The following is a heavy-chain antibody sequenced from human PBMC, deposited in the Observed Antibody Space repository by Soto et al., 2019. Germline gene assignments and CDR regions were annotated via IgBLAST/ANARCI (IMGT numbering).Heavy chain of an antibody. CDR2: IIPILGIA. CDR1: GGTFSSYT. J-gene: IGHJ3*02. Sequence: QVQLVQSGAEVKKPGSSVKVSCKASGGTFSSYTISWVRQAPGQGLEWMGRIIPILGIANYAQKFQGRVTITADKSTSTAYMELSSLRSEDTAVYYCARQSVVLADDAFDIWGQGTMVTVSS. CDR3: ARQSVVLADDAFDI. V-gene: IGHV1-69*02. D-gene: IGHD2-15*01.